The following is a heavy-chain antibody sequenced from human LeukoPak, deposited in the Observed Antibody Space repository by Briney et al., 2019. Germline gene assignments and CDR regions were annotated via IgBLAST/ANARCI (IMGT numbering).Heavy chain of an antibody. CDR3: ARHRFASPLDS. V-gene: IGHV4-59*08. Sequence: SETLSLTCAVYGGSFSGYYWSWIRQPPGKGLEWIGYIFYTGDSNHNPSFKSRVSISLDTSKDQISLKLYSVTAADTAVYYCARHRFASPLDSWGQGTLVTVSS. D-gene: IGHD2-21*01. J-gene: IGHJ4*02. CDR1: GGSFSGYY. CDR2: IFYTGDS.